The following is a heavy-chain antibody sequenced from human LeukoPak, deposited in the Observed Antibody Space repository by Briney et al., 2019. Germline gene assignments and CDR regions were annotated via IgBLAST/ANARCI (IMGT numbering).Heavy chain of an antibody. CDR3: AKGADDFWSGYFPNFDY. CDR1: GFTFNNYA. CDR2: ISGSGGST. J-gene: IGHJ4*02. Sequence: GGSLRLSCAASGFTFNNYALGWVRQAPGKGLEWVSAISGSGGSTYYADSVKGRFTISRDNSKNTLLLQMNSLRAEDTAVYYCAKGADDFWSGYFPNFDYWGQGALVTVSS. D-gene: IGHD3-3*01. V-gene: IGHV3-23*01.